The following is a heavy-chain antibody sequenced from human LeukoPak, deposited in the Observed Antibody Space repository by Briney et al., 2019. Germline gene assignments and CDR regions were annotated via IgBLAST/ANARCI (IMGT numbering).Heavy chain of an antibody. J-gene: IGHJ1*01. CDR3: ATDRGYCTGGSCYSSEYFQH. V-gene: IGHV1-18*01. D-gene: IGHD2-15*01. CDR1: GYTFTSYG. CDR2: ISAYNGNT. Sequence: ASVKVSCKASGYTFTSYGISWVRQAPGQGLEWMGWISAYNGNTNYAQKLQGRVTMATDTSTSTAYMELRSLRPGDTAVYYWATDRGYCTGGSCYSSEYFQHWGQGTLVTVSS.